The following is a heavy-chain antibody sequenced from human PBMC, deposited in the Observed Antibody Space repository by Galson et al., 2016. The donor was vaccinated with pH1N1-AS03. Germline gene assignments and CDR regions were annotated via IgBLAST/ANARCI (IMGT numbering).Heavy chain of an antibody. CDR3: ARVMANNWFDS. D-gene: IGHD5-24*01. CDR2: ILPGLGSA. Sequence: SVKVSCKASGGTFSSSAISWLRQAPGQGLEWMGGILPGLGSATYAQNLQGRVTITADESTTTAYMELRSLRSDDTAVYYCARVMANNWFDSWGQGTLVTVSS. CDR1: GGTFSSSA. V-gene: IGHV1-69*13. J-gene: IGHJ5*01.